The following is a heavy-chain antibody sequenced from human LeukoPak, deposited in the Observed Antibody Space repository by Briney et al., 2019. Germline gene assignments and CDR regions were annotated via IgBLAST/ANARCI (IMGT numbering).Heavy chain of an antibody. Sequence: SETLFLTCTVSGGSISSYYWSWIRQPPGKGLEWIGYIYYSGSTNYNPSPKSRVTISVDTSKNQSSLKLSSVTAADTAVYYCARGGGFDILTGYYPSADWGQGTLVTVSS. D-gene: IGHD3-9*01. CDR3: ARGGGFDILTGYYPSAD. CDR1: GGSISSYY. J-gene: IGHJ4*02. CDR2: IYYSGST. V-gene: IGHV4-59*01.